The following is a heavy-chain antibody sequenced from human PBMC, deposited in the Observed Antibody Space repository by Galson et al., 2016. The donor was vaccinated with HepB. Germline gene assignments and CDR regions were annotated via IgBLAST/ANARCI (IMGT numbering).Heavy chain of an antibody. V-gene: IGHV6-1*01. D-gene: IGHD5-18*01. CDR1: GDSVTSDITT. CDR2: TYYRSKWFT. CDR3: TRGYMQTGMNV. Sequence: CAISGDSVTSDITTWNWLRQSPSRGREWLGRTYYRSKWFTDYAVSVEGRITITSAISRNQFSLQLDSVTPDDTAAYFCTRGYMQTGMNVWGQGTTVTVSS. J-gene: IGHJ6*02.